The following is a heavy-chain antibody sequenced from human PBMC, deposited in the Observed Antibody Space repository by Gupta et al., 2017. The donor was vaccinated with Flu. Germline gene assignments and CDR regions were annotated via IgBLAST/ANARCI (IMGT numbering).Heavy chain of an antibody. D-gene: IGHD3-10*02. CDR1: DYTSTMYG. Sequence: QVHLVQSGAEVKYPWDSVKVSCRNFDYTSTMYGITWVRQAPGHRREWMGRTNDYSHNTGGAQKCQGRVILNTDTFANTAYIALKKLVNEDEAIYYCPGGLSNSSDYAGMDYVAGGQGTL. CDR3: PGGLSNSSDYAGMDYVA. CDR2: TNDYSHNT. V-gene: IGHV1-18*01. J-gene: IGHJ4*02.